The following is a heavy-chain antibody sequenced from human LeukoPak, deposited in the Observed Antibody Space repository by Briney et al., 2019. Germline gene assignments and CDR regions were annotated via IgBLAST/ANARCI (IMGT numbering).Heavy chain of an antibody. CDR1: GFTFSDYY. D-gene: IGHD3-3*01. CDR2: ISSSGSTI. CDR3: ARDGLTGTPYYDFWSGYLIHYGMDV. Sequence: GGSLRLSCAAYGFTFSDYYMSWIRQAPGKGLEWVSYISSSGSTIYYADSVKGRFTISRDNAKNSLYLQMNSLRAEDTAVYYCARDGLTGTPYYDFWSGYLIHYGMDVWGQGTTVIVSS. J-gene: IGHJ6*02. V-gene: IGHV3-11*01.